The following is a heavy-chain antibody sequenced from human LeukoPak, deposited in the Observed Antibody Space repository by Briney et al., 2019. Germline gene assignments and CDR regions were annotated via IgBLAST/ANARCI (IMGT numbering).Heavy chain of an antibody. J-gene: IGHJ5*02. Sequence: ASVKVSCKASGYTFTSYDINWVRQATGQGLEWVGWMNPNSGNTGYAQKFQGRVTMTRNTSISTAYMELSSLRSEDTAVYYCARFYYDYVWGSYRRQNWFDPWGQGTLVTVSS. D-gene: IGHD3-16*02. CDR2: MNPNSGNT. CDR1: GYTFTSYD. CDR3: ARFYYDYVWGSYRRQNWFDP. V-gene: IGHV1-8*01.